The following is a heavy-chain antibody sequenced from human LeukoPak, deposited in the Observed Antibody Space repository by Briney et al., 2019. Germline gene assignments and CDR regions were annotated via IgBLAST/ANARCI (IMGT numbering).Heavy chain of an antibody. V-gene: IGHV3-7*01. CDR2: IKQDGSEK. J-gene: IGHJ4*02. CDR3: ARAGGYASSWAY. CDR1: GFTFSSYW. D-gene: IGHD5-12*01. Sequence: PGGSLRLSCAASGFTFSSYWMSWVRQAPGKGLEWVANIKQDGSEKNYVDSVKGRFTISRDNAKNSLDLQMNNLRAEDTAVYYCARAGGYASSWAYWGQGTLVTVSS.